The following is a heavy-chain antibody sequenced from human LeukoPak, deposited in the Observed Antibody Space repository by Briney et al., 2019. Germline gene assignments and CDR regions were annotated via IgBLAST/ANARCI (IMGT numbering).Heavy chain of an antibody. J-gene: IGHJ4*02. Sequence: PSETLSLTCTVSGGSISSSSYYWGWIRQPPGKGLEWIGSIYYSGITYYNPSLKSRVTISVDTSKNQFSLKLSSVTAADTAVYYCARLGGRYSTLPGYWGQGTLVTVSS. CDR2: IYYSGIT. CDR3: ARLGGRYSTLPGY. V-gene: IGHV4-39*01. D-gene: IGHD1-26*01. CDR1: GGSISSSSYY.